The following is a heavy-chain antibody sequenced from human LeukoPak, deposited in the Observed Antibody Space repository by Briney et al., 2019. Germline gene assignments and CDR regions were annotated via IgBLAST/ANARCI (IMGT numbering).Heavy chain of an antibody. CDR3: ASLARSIFGVVIGYYFDY. CDR2: ISSSSSYV. D-gene: IGHD3-3*01. CDR1: GFTFSSYS. Sequence: PGRSLRLSCAASGFTFSSYSMNWVRQAPGKGLEWVSSISSSSSYVYYADSVKGRFTISRDNAKNSLYLQMNSLRAEDTAVYYCASLARSIFGVVIGYYFDYWGQGTLVTVSS. V-gene: IGHV3-21*01. J-gene: IGHJ4*02.